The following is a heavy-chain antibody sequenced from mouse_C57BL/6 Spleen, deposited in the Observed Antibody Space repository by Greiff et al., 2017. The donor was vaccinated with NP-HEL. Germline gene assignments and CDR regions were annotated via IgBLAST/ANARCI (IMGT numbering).Heavy chain of an antibody. CDR1: GFSFNTYA. Sequence: EVQLVESGGGLVQPKGSLKLSCAASGFSFNTYAMNWVRQAPGKGLEWVARIRSKSNNYATYYADSVKDRFTISRDDSESMLYLQMNNLKTEDTAMYYCVRQGVQTGSWFAYWGQGTLVTVSA. J-gene: IGHJ3*01. CDR2: IRSKSNNYAT. CDR3: VRQGVQTGSWFAY. V-gene: IGHV10-1*01. D-gene: IGHD4-1*01.